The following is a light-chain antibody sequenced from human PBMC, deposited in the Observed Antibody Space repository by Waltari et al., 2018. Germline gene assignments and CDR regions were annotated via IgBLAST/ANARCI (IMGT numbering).Light chain of an antibody. CDR3: QQYDNWLGT. Sequence: EIVMTQSPGTLSVFTGERATLSCRASQSIRSNLAWYQHKPGQAPRLLIYGASTRATGIPARFSGSGSGTEFTLTISSLQSEDFAGYFCQQYDNWLGTFGQGTKVEIK. J-gene: IGKJ1*01. V-gene: IGKV3-15*01. CDR2: GAS. CDR1: QSIRSN.